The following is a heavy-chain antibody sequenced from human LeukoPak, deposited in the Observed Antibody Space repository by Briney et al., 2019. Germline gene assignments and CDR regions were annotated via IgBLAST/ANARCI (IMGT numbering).Heavy chain of an antibody. J-gene: IGHJ4*02. Sequence: GGSLRLSCAAPGFTLRTYWMSWVRQAPGKGLEWVASIKRDGSEKYYVDSVKGRFTISRDNAKNSLYLQMNSLRAEDTAMYYCARDSVIYGYWGQGTLVTVSS. CDR3: ARDSVIYGY. CDR2: IKRDGSEK. D-gene: IGHD3/OR15-3a*01. V-gene: IGHV3-7*01. CDR1: GFTLRTYW.